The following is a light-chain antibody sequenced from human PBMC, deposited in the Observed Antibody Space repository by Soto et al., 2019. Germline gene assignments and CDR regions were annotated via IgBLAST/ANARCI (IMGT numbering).Light chain of an antibody. Sequence: EIVMTQSPDTLSVSPGERATFSCRASQSVSSKLAWYQQKPGQAPRLLIYGASTRATGIPARFSGSGSGTEFTLSISSLQSEDLAVYYCQQYNNWPQTFGQGTKLEIK. CDR1: QSVSSK. V-gene: IGKV3-15*01. J-gene: IGKJ2*01. CDR2: GAS. CDR3: QQYNNWPQT.